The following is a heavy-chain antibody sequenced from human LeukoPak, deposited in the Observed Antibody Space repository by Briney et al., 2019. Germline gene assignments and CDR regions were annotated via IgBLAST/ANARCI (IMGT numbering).Heavy chain of an antibody. CDR2: IYTSGST. CDR1: GGSISSGSYY. D-gene: IGHD3-3*01. J-gene: IGHJ6*02. Sequence: SQTLSLTCTVSGGSISSGSYYWSWIRQPAGKGLEWIGRIYTSGSTNYSPSLKSRVTISVDTSKNQFSLKLSSVTAADTAVYYCARGYFWSGSRYGMDVWGQGTTVTVSS. V-gene: IGHV4-61*02. CDR3: ARGYFWSGSRYGMDV.